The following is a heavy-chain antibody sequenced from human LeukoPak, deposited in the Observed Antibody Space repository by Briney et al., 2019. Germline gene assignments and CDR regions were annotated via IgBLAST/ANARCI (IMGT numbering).Heavy chain of an antibody. CDR2: IYYSGST. CDR1: GGSISSGGYY. J-gene: IGHJ3*02. V-gene: IGHV4-31*03. CDR3: AIYLRHYYDSSGYYYSGHDAFDI. Sequence: SQTLSLTCTVSGGSISSGGYYWSWIRQHPGKGLEWIGYIYYSGSTYYNPSLKSRVTISVDTSKNQFSLKLSSVTAADTAVYYCAIYLRHYYDSSGYYYSGHDAFDIWGQGTMVTVSS. D-gene: IGHD3-22*01.